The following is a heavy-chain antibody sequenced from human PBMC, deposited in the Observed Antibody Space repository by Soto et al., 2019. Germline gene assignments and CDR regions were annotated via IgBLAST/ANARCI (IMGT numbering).Heavy chain of an antibody. CDR2: ISAYNGNT. J-gene: IGHJ6*02. V-gene: IGHV1-18*01. CDR3: ARKSPWFGEFSALLNYYYYYGMDV. CDR1: GYTFTTYG. Sequence: ASVKVSCKASGYTFTTYGISWVRQAPGQGLEWMGWISAYNGNTKYAQKLQGRVTMTTDTSTSTAYMELRSLTSGDTAVYYCARKSPWFGEFSALLNYYYYYGMDVWG. D-gene: IGHD3-10*01.